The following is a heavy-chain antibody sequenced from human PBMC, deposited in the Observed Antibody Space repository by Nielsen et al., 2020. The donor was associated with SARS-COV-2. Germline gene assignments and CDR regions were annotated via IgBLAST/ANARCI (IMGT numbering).Heavy chain of an antibody. CDR3: AREERAGDFGDWFDP. CDR2: IFETASA. Sequence: SETLSLTCTVSGGSIGTYHLNWIRQSPGKGLEWIGYIFETASANYNPSFESRVTMTRDTSTSTVYMELSSLRSEDTAVYYCAREERAGDFGDWFDPWGQGTLVAVSS. CDR1: GGSIGTYH. V-gene: IGHV4-59*13. D-gene: IGHD3-16*01. J-gene: IGHJ5*02.